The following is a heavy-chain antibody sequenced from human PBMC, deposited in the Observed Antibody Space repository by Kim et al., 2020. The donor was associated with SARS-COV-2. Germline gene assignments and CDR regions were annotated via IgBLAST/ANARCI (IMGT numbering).Heavy chain of an antibody. Sequence: GGSLRLSCAASGFIFSSYAMHWVRQAPGKGLEWVAVISYDGSNKYYADSVKGRFTISRDNSKNTLYLQVNSLRAEDTAVYYCARGVYSSCWYYLDYWGQGTLVTVSS. CDR3: ARGVYSSCWYYLDY. D-gene: IGHD6-19*01. CDR2: ISYDGSNK. CDR1: GFIFSSYA. V-gene: IGHV3-30*04. J-gene: IGHJ4*02.